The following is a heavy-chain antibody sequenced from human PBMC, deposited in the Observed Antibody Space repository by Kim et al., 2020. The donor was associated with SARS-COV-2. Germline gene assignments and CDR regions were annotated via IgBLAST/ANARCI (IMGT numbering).Heavy chain of an antibody. CDR1: GGIFSSYT. Sequence: SVKVSCKASGGIFSSYTFSWVRQAPGQGLEWMGRVVPALGVTNYAQKFQDRVTITVDKSTSTSYLEVPTLTFDDTAIYFCAARHTNSWSGYGDYWGQGTLVTVSS. J-gene: IGHJ4*02. D-gene: IGHD6-13*01. CDR3: AARHTNSWSGYGDY. V-gene: IGHV1-69*02. CDR2: VVPALGVT.